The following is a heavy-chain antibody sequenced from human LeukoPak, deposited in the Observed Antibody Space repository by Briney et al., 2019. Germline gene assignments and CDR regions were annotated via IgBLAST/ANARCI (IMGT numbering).Heavy chain of an antibody. CDR1: GFSFSDHY. CDR2: STNKGDGYIT. J-gene: IGHJ4*02. Sequence: GGSLRLSCAASGFSFSDHYMDWVRQAPGKGLEWVGRSTNKGDGYITTYAASVKGRFIISRDDSKNLVYLQMNSLKTEDTAVYYCTADSRYLTTWVWGQGTQVTVSS. D-gene: IGHD1-1*01. CDR3: TADSRYLTTWV. V-gene: IGHV3-72*01.